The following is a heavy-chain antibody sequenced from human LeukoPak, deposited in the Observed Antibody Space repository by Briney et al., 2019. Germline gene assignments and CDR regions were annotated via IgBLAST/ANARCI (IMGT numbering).Heavy chain of an antibody. Sequence: GESLKISCKGSGYTFTNYWIGWVRQMPGKGLEWVGVIYPGDSDTRYSPALHGQVTISADKSINTAYLQWTNLKASDTAMYYCARPHPYCSGGSCYYFDYWGQGTLVTVSS. V-gene: IGHV5-51*01. J-gene: IGHJ4*02. D-gene: IGHD2-15*01. CDR1: GYTFTNYW. CDR2: IYPGDSDT. CDR3: ARPHPYCSGGSCYYFDY.